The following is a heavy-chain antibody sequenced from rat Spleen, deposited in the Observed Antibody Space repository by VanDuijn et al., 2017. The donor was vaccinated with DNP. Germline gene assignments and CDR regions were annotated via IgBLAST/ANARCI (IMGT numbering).Heavy chain of an antibody. CDR3: AKGPNYGGWSDYFDY. D-gene: IGHD1-11*01. CDR2: IKKDSRTI. Sequence: EVKLVESGGGLVQPGRSLKLSCAASGFNFNDYWMGWVRQAPGKGLEWIGQIKKDSRTINYTPSLKDKFTISRDNAQNTLYLQMNKLGSEDTAIYYCAKGPNYGGWSDYFDYWGQGVMVTVSS. CDR1: GFNFNDYW. V-gene: IGHV4-2*01. J-gene: IGHJ2*01.